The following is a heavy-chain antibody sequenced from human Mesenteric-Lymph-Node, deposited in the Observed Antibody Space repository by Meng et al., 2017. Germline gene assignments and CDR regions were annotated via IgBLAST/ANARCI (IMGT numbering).Heavy chain of an antibody. CDR3: ARDWDNIAATGRDWFDP. Sequence: VRWGQAGAEGKNPGAPVKVSCKASGYTFTSYGFNWVRQAPGQGLEWMGWISAYNGNTNYAQKLQGRVTMTTDTSTSTAYMELRSLTSDDTAVYYCARDWDNIAATGRDWFDPWGQGTLVTVSS. J-gene: IGHJ5*02. V-gene: IGHV1-18*01. CDR1: GYTFTSYG. D-gene: IGHD6-13*01. CDR2: ISAYNGNT.